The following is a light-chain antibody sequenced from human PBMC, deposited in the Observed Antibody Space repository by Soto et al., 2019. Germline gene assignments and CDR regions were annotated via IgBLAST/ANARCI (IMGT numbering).Light chain of an antibody. Sequence: IVLTQTPLSSAVTLGQPASFSCESSESLVHSDGKTYLGWLHLRPGQPPRLLIYQISKRPPGVPDRFSGSGAGTNFTLKISRVEPEDVGILYCMQASQLRTFGQGTKVDIK. J-gene: IGKJ1*01. CDR1: ESLVHSDGKTY. V-gene: IGKV2-24*01. CDR3: MQASQLRT. CDR2: QIS.